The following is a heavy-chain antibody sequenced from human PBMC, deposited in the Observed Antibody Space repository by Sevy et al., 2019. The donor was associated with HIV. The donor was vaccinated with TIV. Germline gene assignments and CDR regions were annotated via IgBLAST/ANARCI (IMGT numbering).Heavy chain of an antibody. CDR3: ARDSDGSGHYYSDYFDY. V-gene: IGHV1-18*01. CDR2: ISTYSGET. Sequence: ASVKVSCKASGYTFTTYPIGWVRQAPGQGLEWMGWISTYSGETRDAQKFQGRATMTTDTSTSTAYLELRSLRSDDAAVYYCARDSDGSGHYYSDYFDYWGQGTLVTVSS. J-gene: IGHJ4*02. D-gene: IGHD3-22*01. CDR1: GYTFTTYP.